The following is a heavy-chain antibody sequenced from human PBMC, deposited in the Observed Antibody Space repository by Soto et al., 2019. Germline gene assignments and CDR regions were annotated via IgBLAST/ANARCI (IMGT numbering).Heavy chain of an antibody. V-gene: IGHV4-59*08. CDR1: GGSISSYY. Sequence: SETLSLTCTVSGGSISSYYWSWIRQPPGKGLEWIGYIYYSGSTNYNPSLKSRVTISVDTSKNQFSLKLSSVTAADTAVYYCARRVVWSHYFDYWGQGTLVTVSS. D-gene: IGHD3-16*01. CDR3: ARRVVWSHYFDY. J-gene: IGHJ4*02. CDR2: IYYSGST.